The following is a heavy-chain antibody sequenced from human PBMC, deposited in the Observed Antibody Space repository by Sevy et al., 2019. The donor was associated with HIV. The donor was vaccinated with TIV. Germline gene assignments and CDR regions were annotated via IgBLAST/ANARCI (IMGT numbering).Heavy chain of an antibody. V-gene: IGHV3-49*03. J-gene: IGHJ4*02. CDR1: GFTFGDYP. CDR2: IRSKPYGGTT. CDR3: TRDTLGQLPDY. D-gene: IGHD3-10*01. Sequence: CLRLSCTTSGFTFGDYPMGCSRQAPGKGLEWVGFIRSKPYGGTTEYAASVKGRFIISRDDSRSIAYLQMNSLKTDDTAVYYCTRDTLGQLPDYWGQGTVVAVSS.